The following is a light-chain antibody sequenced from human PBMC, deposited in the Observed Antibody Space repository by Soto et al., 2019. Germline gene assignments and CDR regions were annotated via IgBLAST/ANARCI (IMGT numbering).Light chain of an antibody. CDR3: QQRSNWPRT. V-gene: IGKV3-11*01. J-gene: IGKJ1*01. CDR1: QSVSSY. Sequence: EIVLTQSPATLSLSPGERATLSCRASQSVSSYVAWYQQKPCQAPRLLIYDASKRATGIPARFSGSGSGTDFTLTISNLEPEDFAVYYCQQRSNWPRTFGQGNKVEIK. CDR2: DAS.